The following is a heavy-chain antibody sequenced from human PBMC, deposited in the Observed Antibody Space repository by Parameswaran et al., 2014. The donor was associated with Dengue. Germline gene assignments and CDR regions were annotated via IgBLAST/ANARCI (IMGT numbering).Heavy chain of an antibody. V-gene: IGHV4-34*01. Sequence: PGKGLEWIGEINHSGSTNYNPSLKSRVTISVDTSKNQFSLKLSSVTAADTAVYYCARSTYYDFWSGYYNPRLRDCWFDPWGQGTLVTVSS. D-gene: IGHD3-3*01. J-gene: IGHJ5*02. CDR3: ARSTYYDFWSGYYNPRLRDCWFDP. CDR2: INHSGST.